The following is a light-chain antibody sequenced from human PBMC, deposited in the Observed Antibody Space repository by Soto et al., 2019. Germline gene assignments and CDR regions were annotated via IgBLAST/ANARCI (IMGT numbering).Light chain of an antibody. CDR3: QQYNGFGR. J-gene: IGKJ1*01. CDR1: QNINSW. V-gene: IGKV1-5*03. Sequence: DTQMAQSPSTLSASVGDRVTITCRASQNINSWLAWYQQKPGKAPKLLIHKASSLQSGVPSRFSGSGSGTEFTLTISGLDPDDFATYYCQQYNGFGRFGQGTKVDIK. CDR2: KAS.